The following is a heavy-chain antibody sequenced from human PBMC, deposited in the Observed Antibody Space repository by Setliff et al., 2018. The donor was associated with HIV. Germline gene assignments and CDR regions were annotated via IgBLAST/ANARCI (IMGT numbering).Heavy chain of an antibody. CDR3: ARFTSGWYGQY. Sequence: SETLSLICAVSGGSISSGGYSWTWIRQPPGKGLEWIGYIFHSGRIYYNPTLKSRVTISVDTSKSQFSLKLTSVTIADTAVYYCARFTSGWYGQYWGQGTLVTVSS. V-gene: IGHV4-30-2*02. J-gene: IGHJ4*02. CDR2: IFHSGRI. D-gene: IGHD6-19*01. CDR1: GGSISSGGYS.